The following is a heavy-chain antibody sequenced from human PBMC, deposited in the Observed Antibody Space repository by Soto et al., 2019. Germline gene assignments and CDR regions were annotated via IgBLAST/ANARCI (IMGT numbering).Heavy chain of an antibody. J-gene: IGHJ4*02. V-gene: IGHV4-34*01. CDR3: ASRSGGNDY. D-gene: IGHD3-3*01. CDR2: INHSGST. Sequence: SETLSLTCAVYGGSFSGYYWSWIRQPPGKGLEWIGEINHSGSTNYNPSLKSRVTISVDTSKDQFSLKLSSVTAADTAVYYCASRSGGNDYWGQGTLVTVSS. CDR1: GGSFSGYY.